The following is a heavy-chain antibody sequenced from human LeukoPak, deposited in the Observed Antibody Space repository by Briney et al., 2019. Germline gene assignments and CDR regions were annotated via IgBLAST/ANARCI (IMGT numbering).Heavy chain of an antibody. CDR1: GGSISSYY. J-gene: IGHJ4*02. CDR2: IYTSGTT. V-gene: IGHV4-4*09. CDR3: ARGRADVVPFDY. D-gene: IGHD2-2*01. Sequence: PSETLSLTCTVSGGSISSYYWSWIRQPPGKGLEWIGYIYTSGTTNYNPSLESRVTISVDTSKNQFSLKLSSVTAADTAVYYCARGRADVVPFDYWGQGTLVTVSS.